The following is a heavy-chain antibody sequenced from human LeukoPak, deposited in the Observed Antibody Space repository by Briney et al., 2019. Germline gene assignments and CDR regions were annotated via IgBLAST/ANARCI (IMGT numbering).Heavy chain of an antibody. V-gene: IGHV1-69*13. D-gene: IGHD4-23*01. Sequence: SVKVSCKASGGTFSSYAISWVRQAPGQGLEWMGGIIPIFGTANYAQKFQGRVTITADESTSTAYMELSSLRSEDTAVYYCARSNYGGKRWFDPWGQGTLVTVSS. CDR3: ARSNYGGKRWFDP. CDR1: GGTFSSYA. CDR2: IIPIFGTA. J-gene: IGHJ5*02.